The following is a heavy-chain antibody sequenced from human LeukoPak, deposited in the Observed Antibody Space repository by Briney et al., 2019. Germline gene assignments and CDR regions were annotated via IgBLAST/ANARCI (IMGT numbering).Heavy chain of an antibody. CDR1: GFTFSTYD. Sequence: DPGASLRLAFAVSGFTFSTYDVPCVRQPTGKGLELVSAIGTAGETYTPASVKGRLTHSRDNAKNSPCLQMNSLRAGDTAVYCCARDCEGGSGSYRYGMDVWGQGTTVTVSS. D-gene: IGHD3-10*01. V-gene: IGHV3-13*01. J-gene: IGHJ6*02. CDR2: IGTAGET. CDR3: ARDCEGGSGSYRYGMDV.